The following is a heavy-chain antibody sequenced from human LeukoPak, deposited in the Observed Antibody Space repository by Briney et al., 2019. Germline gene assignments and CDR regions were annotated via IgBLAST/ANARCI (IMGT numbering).Heavy chain of an antibody. Sequence: ASVKVSSKASGYTFTVYYMHWVRQAPGQGLERMGWINPNSGGTNNAQKIQGRVTMTRNTSISTAYMELSRLKSDDTAVYYCARVVRDDYNLDPSAIYYFEYWGQRTLVTVSS. V-gene: IGHV1-2*02. CDR2: INPNSGGT. CDR1: GYTFTVYY. CDR3: ARVVRDDYNLDPSAIYYFEY. D-gene: IGHD5-24*01. J-gene: IGHJ4*02.